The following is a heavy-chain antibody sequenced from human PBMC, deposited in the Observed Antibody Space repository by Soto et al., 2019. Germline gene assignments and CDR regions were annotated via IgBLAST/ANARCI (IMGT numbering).Heavy chain of an antibody. CDR1: GFTFSSYA. D-gene: IGHD3-3*01. Sequence: GGSLRLSCAASGFTFSSYAMHWVRQAPGKGLEWVAVISYDGSNKYYADSVKGRFTISRDNSKNTLYLQMNSLRAEDTAVYYCARDAFTIFGVVIIPPYYYYYYGMDVWGQGTTVTVSS. CDR2: ISYDGSNK. J-gene: IGHJ6*02. V-gene: IGHV3-30-3*01. CDR3: ARDAFTIFGVVIIPPYYYYYYGMDV.